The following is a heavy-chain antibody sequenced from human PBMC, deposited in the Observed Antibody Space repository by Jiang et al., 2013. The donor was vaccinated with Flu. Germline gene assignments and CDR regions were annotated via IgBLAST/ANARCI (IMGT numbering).Heavy chain of an antibody. CDR2: SRNKANSYTT. CDR3: ARSAQAVGVHRRDYFDY. CDR1: GFTFSDHY. J-gene: IGHJ4*02. D-gene: IGHD1-26*01. V-gene: IGHV3-72*01. Sequence: QLVESGGGLVQPGGSLRVSCAASGFTFSDHYMDWVRQAPGKGLEWVGRSRNKANSYTTEYAASVKGRFTISRDESKNSLYLEMNSLTSEDTAVYYCARSAQAVGVHRRDYFDYWGQGSLVTVSS.